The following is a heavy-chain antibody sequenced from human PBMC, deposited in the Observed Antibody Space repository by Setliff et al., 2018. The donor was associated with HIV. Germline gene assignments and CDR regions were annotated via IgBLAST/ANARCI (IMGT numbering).Heavy chain of an antibody. J-gene: IGHJ6*02. CDR3: ARAPLSRLRSYYYYYGMDV. D-gene: IGHD4-17*01. CDR1: GGSITGYY. CDR2: IYYSGNT. V-gene: IGHV4-59*08. Sequence: SETLSLTCTVSGGSITGYYWSWIRQPPGKGLEWIGWIYYSGNTRYNPSLKSRVTISIDTSKNQFSLKLSSVTAADTAVYYCARAPLSRLRSYYYYYGMDVWGQGTTVTVSS.